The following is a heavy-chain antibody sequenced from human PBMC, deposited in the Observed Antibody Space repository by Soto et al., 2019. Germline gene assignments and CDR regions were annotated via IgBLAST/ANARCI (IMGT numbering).Heavy chain of an antibody. V-gene: IGHV5-51*01. J-gene: IGHJ6*01. D-gene: IGHD5-18*01. CDR2: IYPGDSDT. CDR1: GHSFTRYW. CDR3: AKDLVYSYDYNYYYGMDV. Sequence: VESLRIFCEASGHSFTRYWIVWVLQMPGKGLEWMGIIYPGDSDTRYSPSFQGQVTISADKCISTAYLQWSSLKASDTAMYYCAKDLVYSYDYNYYYGMDVWGQGTTVTVSS.